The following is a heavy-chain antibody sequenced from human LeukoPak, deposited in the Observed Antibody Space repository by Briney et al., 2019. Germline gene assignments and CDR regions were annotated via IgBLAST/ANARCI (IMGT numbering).Heavy chain of an antibody. CDR3: AKVRGTYSSGFYFDS. Sequence: PGRSPRLSCAASGFKFDAYAIHWVRQPPGKGLEWLSIISWNGGFMDYADSVKGRFTISRDNVKNSLYLDMNSLRPEDTAFYYCAKVRGTYSSGFYFDSWGQGTLVTVSS. J-gene: IGHJ4*02. CDR1: GFKFDAYA. V-gene: IGHV3-9*01. D-gene: IGHD6-19*01. CDR2: ISWNGGFM.